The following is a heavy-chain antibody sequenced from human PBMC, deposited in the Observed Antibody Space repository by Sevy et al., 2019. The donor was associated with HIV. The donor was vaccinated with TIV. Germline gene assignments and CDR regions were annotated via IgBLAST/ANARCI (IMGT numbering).Heavy chain of an antibody. CDR3: AKTCLISGYSSGWTGVYYFDY. Sequence: GESLKISCAASGFTFSSYAMSWVRQAPGKGLEWVSAISGSGGSTYYADSVKGRFTISRDNSKNTLYLQMNSLRAEDTAVYYCAKTCLISGYSSGWTGVYYFDYWGQGTLVTVSS. J-gene: IGHJ4*02. D-gene: IGHD6-19*01. V-gene: IGHV3-23*01. CDR1: GFTFSSYA. CDR2: ISGSGGST.